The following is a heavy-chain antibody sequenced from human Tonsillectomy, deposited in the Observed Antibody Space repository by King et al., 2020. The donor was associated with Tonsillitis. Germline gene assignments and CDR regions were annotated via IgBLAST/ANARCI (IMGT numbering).Heavy chain of an antibody. Sequence: VQLVESGGGVVQPGRSLRLSCAASGFTFSSYGMHWVRQAPGKGLEWVAVISYDGSNKYYADSVKGRFTISRDNSKNTLYLQMNSLRAEDTAVYYCAKGSVVINPIDYWGQGTLVTVSS. CDR3: AKGSVVINPIDY. V-gene: IGHV3-30*18. CDR2: ISYDGSNK. D-gene: IGHD3-22*01. J-gene: IGHJ4*02. CDR1: GFTFSSYG.